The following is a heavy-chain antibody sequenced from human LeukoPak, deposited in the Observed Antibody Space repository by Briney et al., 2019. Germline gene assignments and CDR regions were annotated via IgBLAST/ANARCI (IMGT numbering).Heavy chain of an antibody. Sequence: SETLSLTCTVSGGSISSYYWSWIRQPPGKGLEWIGYIYYSGSTNYNPSLKSRVTISVDTSKNQFSLKLSSVTAADTAVYYCARGGIAARPAPQYFQRWGQGTLVTVSS. D-gene: IGHD6-6*01. J-gene: IGHJ1*01. CDR1: GGSISSYY. V-gene: IGHV4-59*01. CDR3: ARGGIAARPAPQYFQR. CDR2: IYYSGST.